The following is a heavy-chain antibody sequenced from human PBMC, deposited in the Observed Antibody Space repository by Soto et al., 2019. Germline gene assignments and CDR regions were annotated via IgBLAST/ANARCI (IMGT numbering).Heavy chain of an antibody. CDR2: IHYSGST. CDR3: ARSRYSGSYFFDY. Sequence: SETLSLTCTVSGGSISSGDYYWSWIRQPPGKGLEWIAYIHYSGSTYYNPSLKSRVTISVDTSKNQFSLKLSSVTAADTAVYYCARSRYSGSYFFDYWGQGILVTVS. D-gene: IGHD1-26*01. CDR1: GGSISSGDYY. J-gene: IGHJ4*02. V-gene: IGHV4-30-4*01.